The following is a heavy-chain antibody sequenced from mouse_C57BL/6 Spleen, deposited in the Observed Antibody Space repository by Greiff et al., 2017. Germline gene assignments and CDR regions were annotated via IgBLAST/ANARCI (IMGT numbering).Heavy chain of an antibody. V-gene: IGHV5-6*01. CDR2: ISSGGSYT. D-gene: IGHD1-1*01. CDR3: ARDYGSSTLYWYFDV. CDR1: GFTFSSYG. J-gene: IGHJ1*03. Sequence: EVQGVESGGDLVKPGGSLKLSCAASGFTFSSYGMSWVRQTPDKRLEWVATISSGGSYTYYPDSVKGRFTISRDNAKNTLYLQMSSLKSEDTAMYYCARDYGSSTLYWYFDVWGTGTTVTVSS.